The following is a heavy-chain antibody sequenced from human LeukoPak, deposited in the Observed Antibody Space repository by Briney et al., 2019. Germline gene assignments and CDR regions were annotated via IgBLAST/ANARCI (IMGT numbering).Heavy chain of an antibody. CDR1: DGSISSHY. J-gene: IGHJ4*02. Sequence: SETLSLTCTVSDGSISSHYWSWIRQPPGKRPEWIGYIYYSGTTNYNPSLKSRVTISLDTSKNHFSLRLSSVTAADTAVYYCAAAGLGELDYWGQGTLVTVSS. CDR3: AAAGLGELDY. V-gene: IGHV4-59*11. CDR2: IYYSGTT. D-gene: IGHD3-16*01.